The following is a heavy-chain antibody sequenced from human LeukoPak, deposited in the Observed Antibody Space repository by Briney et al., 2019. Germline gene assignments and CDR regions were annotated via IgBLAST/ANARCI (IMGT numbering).Heavy chain of an antibody. CDR2: INHSGST. V-gene: IGHV4-34*01. CDR1: GGSFSGYY. CDR3: ARVRYYFDY. Sequence: PSETLSLTCAVYGGSFSGYYWSWTRQPPRKGLEWIGEINHSGSTNYNPSLKSRVTISVDTSKNQFSLKLSSVTAADTAVYYCARVRYYFDYWGQGTLVTVSS. J-gene: IGHJ4*02.